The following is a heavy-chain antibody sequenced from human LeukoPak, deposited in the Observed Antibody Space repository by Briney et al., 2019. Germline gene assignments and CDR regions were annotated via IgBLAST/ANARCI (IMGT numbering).Heavy chain of an antibody. J-gene: IGHJ4*02. V-gene: IGHV4-59*01. CDR1: GGSISGYY. CDR2: FYYSGST. CDR3: ARESAAGPFDY. Sequence: SETLSLTYTVSGGSISGYYWSWIRQPPGKGLEWIGYFYYSGSTNYNPSLKSRVTISVDTSKNQFSLKLTSLTAADTAVYYCARESAAGPFDYWGQGTLVTVSS. D-gene: IGHD6-13*01.